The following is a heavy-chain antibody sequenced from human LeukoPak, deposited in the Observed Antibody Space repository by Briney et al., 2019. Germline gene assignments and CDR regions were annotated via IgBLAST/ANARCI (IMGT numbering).Heavy chain of an antibody. Sequence: GESLKISCKGSGYSFTSYWIGWVRQMPGKGLEWMGIIYPGDSDTRYSPSFQGQVTISANKSISTAYLQWSSLKASDTAMYYCARAMVRGVIITAFFDYWGQGTLVTVSS. CDR1: GYSFTSYW. CDR3: ARAMVRGVIITAFFDY. D-gene: IGHD3-10*01. CDR2: IYPGDSDT. V-gene: IGHV5-51*01. J-gene: IGHJ4*02.